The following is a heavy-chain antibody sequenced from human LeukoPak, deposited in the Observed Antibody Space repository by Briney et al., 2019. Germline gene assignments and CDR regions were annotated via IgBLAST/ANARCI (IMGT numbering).Heavy chain of an antibody. D-gene: IGHD3-10*01. CDR1: GGSISSSSYY. CDR3: ARLSRGRWVYYFDY. J-gene: IGHJ4*02. Sequence: SETLSLTCTVSGGSISSSSYYWGWIRQPPGKGLGWIGSIYYSGSTYYNPSLKSRVTISVDTSMNQFSLKLSSVTAADTAVCYCARLSRGRWVYYFDYWGQGTLVTVSS. V-gene: IGHV4-39*01. CDR2: IYYSGST.